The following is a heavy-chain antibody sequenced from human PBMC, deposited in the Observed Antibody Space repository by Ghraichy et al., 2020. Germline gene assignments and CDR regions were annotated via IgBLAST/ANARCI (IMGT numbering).Heavy chain of an antibody. CDR2: IKQDGSEK. J-gene: IGHJ6*02. CDR3: ARGIDSSGYYSYGMDV. D-gene: IGHD3-22*01. V-gene: IGHV3-7*03. CDR1: GFTFSSYW. Sequence: GGSLRLSCAASGFTFSSYWMSWVRQAPGKGLEWVANIKQDGSEKYYVDSVKGRFTISRDNAKNSLYLQMNSLRAEDTAVYYCARGIDSSGYYSYGMDVWGQGTTVTVSS.